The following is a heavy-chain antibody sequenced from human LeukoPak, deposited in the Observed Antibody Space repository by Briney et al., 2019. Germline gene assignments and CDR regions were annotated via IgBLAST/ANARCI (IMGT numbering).Heavy chain of an antibody. V-gene: IGHV4-39*07. CDR1: GGSISSSSYY. CDR2: IYYSGST. J-gene: IGHJ5*02. CDR3: ARDSGLATVDP. Sequence: SETLSLTCTVSGGSISSSSYYWGWIRQPPGKGLEWIGSIYYSGSTYYNPSLKSRVTISVDTSKNQFSLKLSSVTAADTAVYYCARDSGLATVDPWGQGTLVTVSS. D-gene: IGHD5-12*01.